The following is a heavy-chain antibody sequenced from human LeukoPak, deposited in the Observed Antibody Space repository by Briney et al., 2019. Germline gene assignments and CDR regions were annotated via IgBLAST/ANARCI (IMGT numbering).Heavy chain of an antibody. CDR2: ISSSGGHT. Sequence: GGSLRLSCAASGFTFNDYYMSWIRQAPGKGLEWVSFISSSGGHTNYADSVKGRSTISRDNAKNSLYLQMNSLRAEDTAVYYCARNPGPGTLDNWGQGTLVTVSS. V-gene: IGHV3-11*06. CDR1: GFTFNDYY. CDR3: ARNPGPGTLDN. J-gene: IGHJ4*02. D-gene: IGHD6-13*01.